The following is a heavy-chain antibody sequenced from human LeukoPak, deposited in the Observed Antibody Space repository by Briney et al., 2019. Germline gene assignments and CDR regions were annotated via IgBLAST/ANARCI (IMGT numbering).Heavy chain of an antibody. CDR1: GGSISSSSYY. V-gene: IGHV4-39*01. D-gene: IGHD4-17*01. J-gene: IGHJ4*02. CDR3: ARHNPQTTVTSLDY. CDR2: IYYSGST. Sequence: SETLSLTCTVSGGSISSSSYYWGWIRQPPGKGLEWIGSIYYSGSTYYNPSLKSRVTISVDTSKNQFSLKLSSVTAADTAVYYCARHNPQTTVTSLDYRGQGTLVTVSS.